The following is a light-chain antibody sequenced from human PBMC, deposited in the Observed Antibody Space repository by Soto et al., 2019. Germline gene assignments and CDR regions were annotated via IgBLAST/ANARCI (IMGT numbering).Light chain of an antibody. V-gene: IGLV2-14*01. Sequence: QSVLAQPASVSGSPGQSITISRTGTSSDVGGYNYVSWYQQHPGKAPKLMIYDVSNRPSGGSNRFSGSKSGNTASLTISGLQAEDEADYYCSSYTSSSTPYVFGTGTKVTVL. CDR2: DVS. J-gene: IGLJ1*01. CDR1: SSDVGGYNY. CDR3: SSYTSSSTPYV.